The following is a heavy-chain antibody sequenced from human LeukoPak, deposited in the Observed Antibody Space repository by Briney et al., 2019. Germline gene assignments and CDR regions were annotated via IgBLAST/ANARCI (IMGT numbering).Heavy chain of an antibody. J-gene: IGHJ4*02. CDR3: ARGVRQRWELAHFDS. CDR1: GGTFSSYA. V-gene: IGHV1-3*03. D-gene: IGHD1-26*01. Sequence: GASVKVSCKASGGTFSSYAISWVRQAPGQGLEWMGWINVATANTQYSQEFQGRITITRDTSASTVYMELSSLISEDMALYYCARGVRQRWELAHFDSWGQGTLVTVSS. CDR2: INVATANT.